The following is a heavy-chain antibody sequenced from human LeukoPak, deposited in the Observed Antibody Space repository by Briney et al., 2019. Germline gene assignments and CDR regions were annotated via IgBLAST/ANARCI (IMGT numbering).Heavy chain of an antibody. CDR1: GYTFTGYY. Sequence: ASVKVSCKASGYTFTGYYMHWVRQAPGQGLEWMGWISAYNGNTNYAQKLQGRVTMTTDTSTSTAYMELRSLRSDDTAVYYCARGNYDFWSGTPQNNWFDPWGQGTLVTVSS. CDR2: ISAYNGNT. J-gene: IGHJ5*02. V-gene: IGHV1-18*04. CDR3: ARGNYDFWSGTPQNNWFDP. D-gene: IGHD3-3*01.